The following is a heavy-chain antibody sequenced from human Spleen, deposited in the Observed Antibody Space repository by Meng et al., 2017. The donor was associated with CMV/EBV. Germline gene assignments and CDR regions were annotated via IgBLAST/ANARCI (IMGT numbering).Heavy chain of an antibody. V-gene: IGHV3-43D*03. J-gene: IGHJ4*02. CDR2: ISWDGGSS. Sequence: GFIFDDYAIHWVRQVPGRGLEWVSLISWDGGSSYYADSVKGRFTISRDNGRNSLYLQMSSLRAEDSALYYCVKDRGRQFLEWLLADWGQGTLVTVSS. D-gene: IGHD3-3*01. CDR1: GFIFDDYA. CDR3: VKDRGRQFLEWLLAD.